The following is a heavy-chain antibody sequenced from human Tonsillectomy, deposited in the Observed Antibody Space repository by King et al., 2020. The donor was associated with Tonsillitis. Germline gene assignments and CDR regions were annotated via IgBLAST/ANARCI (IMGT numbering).Heavy chain of an antibody. V-gene: IGHV3-21*01. CDR3: VRDMGYCSSSNCYVYFDY. D-gene: IGHD2-2*01. Sequence: DVQLVESGGGLVKPGGSLRLSCAASGFSFSSYTMNWVRQAPGKGLEWVSSISGSSSYIYYADSVKGRFTISRDNAKNSLYLQMNILRAEDTAVYYCVRDMGYCSSSNCYVYFDYWGQGTLVTVSS. CDR1: GFSFSSYT. CDR2: ISGSSSYI. J-gene: IGHJ4*02.